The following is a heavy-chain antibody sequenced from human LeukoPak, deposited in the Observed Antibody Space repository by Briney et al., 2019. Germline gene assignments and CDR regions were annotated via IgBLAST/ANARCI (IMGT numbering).Heavy chain of an antibody. D-gene: IGHD1-26*01. J-gene: IGHJ4*02. CDR3: ARLHYERELCFDY. CDR2: IYYSGST. CDR1: GGSISSSSYY. Sequence: SETLSLTCTVSGGSISSSSYYWGWIRQPPGKGLEWIGSIYYSGSTYYNPSLKSRVTISVDTSKNQFSLKLSSVTAADTAVYYCARLHYERELCFDYWGQGTLVTVSS. V-gene: IGHV4-39*01.